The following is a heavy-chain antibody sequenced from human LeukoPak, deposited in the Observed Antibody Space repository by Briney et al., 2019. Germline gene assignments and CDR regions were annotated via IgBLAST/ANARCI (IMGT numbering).Heavy chain of an antibody. CDR2: INHSGST. J-gene: IGHJ4*02. CDR3: ARRAGFAKPIDY. Sequence: PGGSLRLSCEASGFTFSSHWMSWIRQPPGKGLEWIGEINHSGSTNYNPSLKSRVTISVDTSKNQFSLKLSSVTAADTAVYYCARRAGFAKPIDYWGQGTLVTVSS. D-gene: IGHD3-10*01. CDR1: GFTFSSHW. V-gene: IGHV4-34*01.